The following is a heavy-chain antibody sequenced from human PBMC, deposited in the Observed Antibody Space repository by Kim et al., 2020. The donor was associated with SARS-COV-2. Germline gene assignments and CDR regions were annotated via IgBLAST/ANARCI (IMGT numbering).Heavy chain of an antibody. CDR3: ARERGPYCSGGSCYSHDAFDI. CDR1: GFTFSDYY. V-gene: IGHV3-11*05. CDR2: ISSSSSYT. J-gene: IGHJ3*02. D-gene: IGHD2-15*01. Sequence: GGSLRLSCAASGFTFSDYYMSWIRQAPGKGLEWVSYISSSSSYTNYADSVKGRFTISRDNAKNSLYLQMNSLRAEDTAVYYCARERGPYCSGGSCYSHDAFDIWGQGTMVTVSS.